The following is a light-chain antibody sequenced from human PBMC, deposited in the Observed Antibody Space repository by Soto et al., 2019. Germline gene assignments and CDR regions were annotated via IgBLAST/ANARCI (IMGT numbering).Light chain of an antibody. CDR2: GAS. J-gene: IGKJ1*01. V-gene: IGKV3-15*01. CDR3: QQYNNWPRT. Sequence: EIVMTQSPATLSVSPGERATLSCRASQSVSSNLAWYQQKPGQAPRLLIYGASTRATGIPARFSGGGSGTEFTLIISGLQSEDVAVYCCQQYNNWPRTFGQGTKVEIK. CDR1: QSVSSN.